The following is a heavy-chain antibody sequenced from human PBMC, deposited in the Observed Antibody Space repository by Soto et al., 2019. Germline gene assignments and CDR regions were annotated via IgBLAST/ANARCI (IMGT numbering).Heavy chain of an antibody. CDR3: VRDGTKTLRDWFDP. D-gene: IGHD1-1*01. Sequence: SETLSLTCTVSGASISGYYWSWIRKSAGKGLEWIGRIYATGTTDYNPSLKSRVMMSVDTSKKQLSLKLRSVTAADTAVYYCVRDGTKTLRDWFDPWGQGISVTVSS. V-gene: IGHV4-4*07. J-gene: IGHJ5*02. CDR1: GASISGYY. CDR2: IYATGTT.